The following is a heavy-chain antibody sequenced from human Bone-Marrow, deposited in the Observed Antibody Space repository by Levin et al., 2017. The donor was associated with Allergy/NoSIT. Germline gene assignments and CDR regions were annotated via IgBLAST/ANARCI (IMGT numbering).Heavy chain of an antibody. J-gene: IGHJ4*02. V-gene: IGHV4-30-4*01. CDR3: ARTGGYPGARYFDY. Sequence: PSETLSLTCSVSGGSVSSGNYYWSWIRQPPGKGLEWIGYIYYSGSTYYNPSLESRITISIDTSKNQFSLKVRSVTAADTAVYYCARTGGYPGARYFDYWGQGTLVPVSS. CDR2: IYYSGST. CDR1: GGSVSSGNYY. D-gene: IGHD5-12*01.